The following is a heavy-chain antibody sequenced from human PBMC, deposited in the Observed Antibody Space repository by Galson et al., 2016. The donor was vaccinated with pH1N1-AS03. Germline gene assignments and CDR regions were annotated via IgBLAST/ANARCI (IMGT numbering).Heavy chain of an antibody. CDR1: GFIFSSYA. J-gene: IGHJ4*02. CDR2: IWHDANTQ. Sequence: SLRLSRAASGFIFSSYAIHLVRQAPGKRLDWVAVIWHDANTQYHADSVKGRFIISRDNSKSTVSLQMNSLRAEDTTVYLCARESLFGGYYFPYWGQVTLSPSRQ. V-gene: IGHV3-33*01. D-gene: IGHD3-16*01. CDR3: ARESLFGGYYFPY.